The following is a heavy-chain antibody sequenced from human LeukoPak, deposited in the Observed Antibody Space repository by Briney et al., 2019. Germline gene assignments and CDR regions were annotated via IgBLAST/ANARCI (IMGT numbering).Heavy chain of an antibody. CDR3: ASLPLLPYYGSGSSGYYYYYMDV. V-gene: IGHV3-30*02. CDR1: GFTFSSYD. CDR2: IRYDGSYT. J-gene: IGHJ6*03. Sequence: PGGSLRLSCEASGFTFSSYDMHWVRQAPGKGLEWVAFIRYDGSYTYYADSVKGRFTISRDNSQNTLYLQMNSLRAEDTAVYYCASLPLLPYYGSGSSGYYYYYMDVWGKGTTVTISS. D-gene: IGHD3-10*01.